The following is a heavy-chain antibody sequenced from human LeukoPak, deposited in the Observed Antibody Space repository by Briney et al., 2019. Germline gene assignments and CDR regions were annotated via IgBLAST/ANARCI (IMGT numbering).Heavy chain of an antibody. D-gene: IGHD3-22*01. V-gene: IGHV4-34*01. CDR3: ARRRDYYDSSGFDY. CDR1: GGSFSGYY. J-gene: IGHJ4*02. Sequence: SETLSLTCAVYGGSFSGYYWNWIRQPPGKGLEWIGEINHSGSTNYNPSLKSRVTISVDTSKNQFSLKLSSVTAADTAVYYCARRRDYYDSSGFDYWGQGTLVTVSS. CDR2: INHSGST.